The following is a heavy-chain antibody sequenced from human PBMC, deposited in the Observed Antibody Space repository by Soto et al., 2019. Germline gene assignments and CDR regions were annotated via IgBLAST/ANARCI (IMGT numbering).Heavy chain of an antibody. CDR2: ISSSSSTI. CDR3: ARIIAVAGYYYYYYGMDV. CDR1: GSTFSSYS. Sequence: PGGSLRLSCAASGSTFSSYSMNWVRQAPGEGLEGVSYISSSSSTIYYADSVKGRFTISRDSSKNSLYLQMNSLRDEDTAVYYCARIIAVAGYYYYYYGMDVWGQGTTVTVSS. J-gene: IGHJ6*02. D-gene: IGHD6-19*01. V-gene: IGHV3-48*02.